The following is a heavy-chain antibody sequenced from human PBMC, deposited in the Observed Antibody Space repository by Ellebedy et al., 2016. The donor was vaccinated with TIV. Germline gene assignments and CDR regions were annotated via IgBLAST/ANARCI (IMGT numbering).Heavy chain of an antibody. J-gene: IGHJ3*02. CDR3: AREVKIVLRNAFDI. V-gene: IGHV3-21*01. Sequence: GESLKISCAASGFTFSSYSMNWVRQAPGKGLEWVSSISSSSSYIYYADSVKGRFTISRDNSKNTLYLQMNSLRAEDTAVYYCAREVKIVLRNAFDIWGQGTMVTVSS. CDR2: ISSSSSYI. CDR1: GFTFSSYS. D-gene: IGHD3-22*01.